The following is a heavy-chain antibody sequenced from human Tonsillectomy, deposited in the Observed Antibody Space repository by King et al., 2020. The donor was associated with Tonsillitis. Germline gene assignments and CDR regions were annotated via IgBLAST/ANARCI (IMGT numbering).Heavy chain of an antibody. D-gene: IGHD6-13*01. CDR2: INHSGST. CDR1: GGSFSGYY. Sequence: VQLQQWGAGLLKPSETLSLTCAVYGGSFSGYYWSWIRQPPGKGLEWIGEINHSGSTNYNPSLKSRVTISVDTSKNQFSLKLSSVTAAGTAVYYCARAGYSSRGTYAFDIWGQGTMVTVSS. V-gene: IGHV4-34*01. J-gene: IGHJ3*02. CDR3: ARAGYSSRGTYAFDI.